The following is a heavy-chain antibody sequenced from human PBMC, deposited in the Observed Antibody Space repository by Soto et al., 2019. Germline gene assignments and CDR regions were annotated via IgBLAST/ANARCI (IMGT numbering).Heavy chain of an antibody. J-gene: IGHJ4*02. CDR2: ISSTDST. D-gene: IGHD3-9*01. Sequence: DGQLVESGGGLIQPGGSLRLSCVASGFTFNAFAMNWVRQAPGKGPEWVSGISSTDSTHYLESVKGRFSISRDNSKNTLYLQMNSLRAEDTAIYYCAKDGIDWGSYFDSWGPGTLVTVSS. CDR1: GFTFNAFA. CDR3: AKDGIDWGSYFDS. V-gene: IGHV3-23*04.